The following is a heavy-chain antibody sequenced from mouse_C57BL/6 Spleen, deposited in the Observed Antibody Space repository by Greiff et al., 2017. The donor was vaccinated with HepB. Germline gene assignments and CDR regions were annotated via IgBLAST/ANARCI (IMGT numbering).Heavy chain of an antibody. J-gene: IGHJ3*01. Sequence: QVQLKESGAELMKPGASVKLSCKATGYTFTGYWIEWVKQRPGHGLEWIGEILPGSGSTNYNEKFKGKATFTADTSSNTAYMQLSSLTTEDSAIYYGARGGSNWSLAFAYWGQGTLVTVSA. V-gene: IGHV1-9*01. CDR1: GYTFTGYW. CDR2: ILPGSGST. D-gene: IGHD2-5*01. CDR3: ARGGSNWSLAFAY.